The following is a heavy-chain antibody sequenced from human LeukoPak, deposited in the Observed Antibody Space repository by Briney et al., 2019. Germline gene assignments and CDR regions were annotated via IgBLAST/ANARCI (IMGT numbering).Heavy chain of an antibody. CDR3: ARVGIYGDYGRYLDY. Sequence: GGSLRLSCAASGFTFDNYGMSWVRLAPGKGLEWVSGINWNGGSIGYAHSVKGRFTISRDNAKNSLYLQMNSLRAEDTALYYCARVGIYGDYGRYLDYWGQGTLVTVSS. V-gene: IGHV3-20*04. CDR1: GFTFDNYG. J-gene: IGHJ4*02. CDR2: INWNGGSI. D-gene: IGHD4-17*01.